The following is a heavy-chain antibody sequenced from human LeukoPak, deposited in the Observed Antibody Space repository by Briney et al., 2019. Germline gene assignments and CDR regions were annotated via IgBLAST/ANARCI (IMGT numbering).Heavy chain of an antibody. D-gene: IGHD5-18*01. CDR1: GFSFSTYS. J-gene: IGHJ4*02. V-gene: IGHV3-48*02. CDR3: ASRGGRGYSYGLFDY. Sequence: GGSLRLSCAASGFSFSTYSMNWVRHAPGEGLEWVSYISSSSSTIYYADSVKGRFTISRDNAKNSLYLQMNSLRDEGTAVYYCASRGGRGYSYGLFDYWGQGTLVTVSS. CDR2: ISSSSSTI.